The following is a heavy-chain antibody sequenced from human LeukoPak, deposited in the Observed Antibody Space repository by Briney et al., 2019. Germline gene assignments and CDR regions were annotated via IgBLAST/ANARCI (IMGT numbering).Heavy chain of an antibody. CDR3: ARHTMHAASSWYLRD. V-gene: IGHV4-59*01. Sequence: PSETLSLTCTVSGGSISSYYWSWIRQPPGKGLEWIGYIYYSGSTNYNPSLKSRVTISVDTSKNQFSLKLSSVTAADTAVYYCARHTMHAASSWYLRDWGQGTLVTVSS. J-gene: IGHJ4*02. CDR1: GGSISSYY. D-gene: IGHD6-13*01. CDR2: IYYSGST.